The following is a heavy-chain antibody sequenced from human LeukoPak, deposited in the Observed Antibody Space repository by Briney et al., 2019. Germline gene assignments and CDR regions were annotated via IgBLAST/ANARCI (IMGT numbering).Heavy chain of an antibody. CDR1: GYTFTSYY. CDR3: ARAERYSSSWSIRPGILPDY. J-gene: IGHJ4*02. V-gene: IGHV1-46*01. CDR2: INPSGGST. Sequence: ASVKVSCKASGYTFTSYYMHWVRQAPGQGLEWMGIINPSGGSTSYAQKFQGRVTMTRDMSTSTVYMELSSLRSEDTAVYYCARAERYSSSWSIRPGILPDYWGQGTLVTVSS. D-gene: IGHD6-13*01.